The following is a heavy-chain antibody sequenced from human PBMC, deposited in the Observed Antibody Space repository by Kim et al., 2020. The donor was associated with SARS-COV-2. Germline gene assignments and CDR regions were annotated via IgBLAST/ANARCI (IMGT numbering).Heavy chain of an antibody. CDR1: GFTFSSYA. V-gene: IGHV3-33*01. CDR2: IWYDRSNK. CDR3: AMVMVPYRGYSYGYYFDY. Sequence: GGSLRLSCAASGFTFSSYAMHWVRQAPGKGLEWVAAIWYDRSNKYYADSVKGRFTISRDNSKNTLYLQMNSLRAEDTAVYYCAMVMVPYRGYSYGYYFDYWGQGTLVTVSS. J-gene: IGHJ4*02. D-gene: IGHD5-18*01.